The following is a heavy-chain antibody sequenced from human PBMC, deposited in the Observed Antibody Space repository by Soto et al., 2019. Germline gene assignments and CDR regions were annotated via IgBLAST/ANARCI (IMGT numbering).Heavy chain of an antibody. CDR3: ARDARITMIVVVIQ. J-gene: IGHJ4*02. Sequence: QVQLVESGGGVVQPGRSLRLSCAASGFTFSSYAMHWVRQAPGKGLEWVAVISYDGSNKYYADPVKGRFTISRDNSKNTLYLQMNSLRAEDTAVYYCARDARITMIVVVIQWGQGTLVTVSS. V-gene: IGHV3-30-3*01. CDR2: ISYDGSNK. D-gene: IGHD3-22*01. CDR1: GFTFSSYA.